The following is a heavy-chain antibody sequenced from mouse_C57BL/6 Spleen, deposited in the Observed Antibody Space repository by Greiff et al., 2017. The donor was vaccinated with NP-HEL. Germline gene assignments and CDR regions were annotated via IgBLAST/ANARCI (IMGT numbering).Heavy chain of an antibody. D-gene: IGHD1-1*01. V-gene: IGHV1-80*01. Sequence: QVQLKESGAELVKPGASVKISCKASGYAFSSYWMNWVKQRPGKGLEWIGQIYPGDGDTNYNGKFKGKATLTADKSSSTAYMQLSSLTSEDSAVYFCARSIYYGSREGYYAMDYWGQGTSVTVSS. CDR3: ARSIYYGSREGYYAMDY. CDR2: IYPGDGDT. CDR1: GYAFSSYW. J-gene: IGHJ4*01.